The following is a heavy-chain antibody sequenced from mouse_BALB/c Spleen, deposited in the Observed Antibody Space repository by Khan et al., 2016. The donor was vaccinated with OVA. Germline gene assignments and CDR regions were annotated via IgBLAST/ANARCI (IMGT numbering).Heavy chain of an antibody. J-gene: IGHJ3*01. Sequence: QVQLKQSGPGLVQPSQSLSITCTVSGFSLTNYSLHWVRQSPGKGLEWLGVKWSAGSTDYNAAFISRLTIRKDNSRSQVFFKMNSLQPNDTAIYYCARRGYDYGRGALFAYWGQGTLVTVSA. CDR1: GFSLTNYS. CDR3: ARRGYDYGRGALFAY. V-gene: IGHV2-2*02. D-gene: IGHD2-4*01. CDR2: KWSAGST.